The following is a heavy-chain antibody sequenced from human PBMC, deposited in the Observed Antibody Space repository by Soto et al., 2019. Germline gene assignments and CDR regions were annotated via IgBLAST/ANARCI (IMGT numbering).Heavy chain of an antibody. CDR2: LVPMFRTA. Sequence: QVHLVQSGAEVKKPGSSVKVSCKTSGGTFSDSAINWLRQTPGQGLEWMGGLVPMFRTANYAPNLQGRVSITADESTSTVFMVLSSLTFEDTAVYYCARGLGGSYFPFDFWGQGTLLTVSS. D-gene: IGHD1-26*01. CDR3: ARGLGGSYFPFDF. CDR1: GGTFSDSA. J-gene: IGHJ4*02. V-gene: IGHV1-69*12.